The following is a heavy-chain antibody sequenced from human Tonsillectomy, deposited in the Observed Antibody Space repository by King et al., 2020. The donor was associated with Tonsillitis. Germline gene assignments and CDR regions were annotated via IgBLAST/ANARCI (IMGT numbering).Heavy chain of an antibody. D-gene: IGHD3-22*01. Sequence: QLVQSGAAVKKPGSSVKVSCKASGDIFSNYAVSWVRQAPGQGLEWMGGILPIFSTTKYAQRFRARLKITADRSTSTVYLDLSSLRSEDTAMYYCAGSSYYSDSSGSYFDYWGQGTLVTVSS. CDR2: ILPIFSTT. CDR3: AGSSYYSDSSGSYFDY. CDR1: GDIFSNYA. J-gene: IGHJ4*02. V-gene: IGHV1-69*06.